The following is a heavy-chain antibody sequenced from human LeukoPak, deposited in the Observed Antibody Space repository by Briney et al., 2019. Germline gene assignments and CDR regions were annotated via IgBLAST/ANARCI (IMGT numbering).Heavy chain of an antibody. CDR1: GFTFSSYG. D-gene: IGHD2-2*01. V-gene: IGHV3-30*18. CDR3: AKGVRTVVVPAAIPDY. Sequence: GRSLRLSCAASGFTFSSYGMHWVRQAPGKGLEWVAVIWYGGSNKYYADSVKGRFTISRDNSKNTLYLQMNSLRAEDTAVYYCAKGVRTVVVPAAIPDYWGQGTLVTVSS. J-gene: IGHJ4*02. CDR2: IWYGGSNK.